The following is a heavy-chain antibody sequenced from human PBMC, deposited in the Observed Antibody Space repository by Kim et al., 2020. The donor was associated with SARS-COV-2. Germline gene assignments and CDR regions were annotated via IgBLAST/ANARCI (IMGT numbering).Heavy chain of an antibody. CDR2: ISGSGGST. V-gene: IGHV3-23*01. CDR3: AKDPTAIGPARYFDWFPAPYYYYGMDV. D-gene: IGHD3-9*01. J-gene: IGHJ6*02. Sequence: GGSLRLSCAASGFTFSSYAMSWVRQAPGKGLEWVSAISGSGGSTYYADSVKGRFTISRDNSKNTLYLQMNSLRAEDTAVYYCAKDPTAIGPARYFDWFPAPYYYYGMDVWGQGTTVTVSS. CDR1: GFTFSSYA.